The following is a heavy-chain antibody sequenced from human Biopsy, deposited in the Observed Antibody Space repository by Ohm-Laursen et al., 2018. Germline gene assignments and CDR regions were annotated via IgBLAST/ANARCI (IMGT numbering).Heavy chain of an antibody. CDR3: VRGTGSQYFDY. Sequence: ASVKVSCKASGYFFSSYGLNWVRQAPGQGLEWMGRISGYNGNTNYALKFQGRVTMTIDSSASTAYLELRSLRSDDTAFYYCVRGTGSQYFDYWGQGTLVTVSS. J-gene: IGHJ4*02. V-gene: IGHV1-18*01. CDR2: ISGYNGNT. CDR1: GYFFSSYG. D-gene: IGHD1-26*01.